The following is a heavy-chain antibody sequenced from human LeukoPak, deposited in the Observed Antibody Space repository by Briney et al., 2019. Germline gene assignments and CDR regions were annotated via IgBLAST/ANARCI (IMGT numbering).Heavy chain of an antibody. CDR1: GFTFSGYW. CDR2: LNTDGSST. V-gene: IGHV3-74*01. J-gene: IGHJ4*02. Sequence: PGGSLRLSCAASGFTFSGYWMHWVRQVPGKGLVWVSRLNTDGSSTSYADSVKGRFTISRDNAKNTLYLQMNSLRAEDTAVYYCAKRGSYCFDYFGQGTLVTVSS. CDR3: AKRGSYCFDY. D-gene: IGHD6-13*01.